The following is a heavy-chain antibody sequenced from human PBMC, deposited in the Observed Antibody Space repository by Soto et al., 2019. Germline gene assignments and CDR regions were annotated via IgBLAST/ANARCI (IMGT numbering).Heavy chain of an antibody. D-gene: IGHD3-10*01. Sequence: PGGSLRLSCAASGFTFSNNWMSWVRQAPGKGLEWVANIRQDGREKHYVDSVKGRFTISRDNARNSLSLQMDSLRAEDTAVYYCATYNYGSGTSFGYWGQGTLVTVSS. CDR2: IRQDGREK. CDR3: ATYNYGSGTSFGY. V-gene: IGHV3-7*05. CDR1: GFTFSNNW. J-gene: IGHJ4*02.